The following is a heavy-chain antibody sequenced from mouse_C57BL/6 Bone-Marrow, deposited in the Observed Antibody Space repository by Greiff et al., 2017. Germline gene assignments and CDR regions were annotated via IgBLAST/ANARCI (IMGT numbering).Heavy chain of an antibody. CDR2: ISNLAYSI. CDR3: ARKRGYYSNYWYFDV. V-gene: IGHV5-15*01. CDR1: GFTFSDYG. Sequence: EVQLQESGGGLVQPGGSLKLSCAASGFTFSDYGMAWVRQAPRKGPEWVAFISNLAYSIYYADTVTGRFTISRENAKNTLYLEMSSLRSEDTAMYYCARKRGYYSNYWYFDVWGTGTTVTVSS. D-gene: IGHD2-5*01. J-gene: IGHJ1*03.